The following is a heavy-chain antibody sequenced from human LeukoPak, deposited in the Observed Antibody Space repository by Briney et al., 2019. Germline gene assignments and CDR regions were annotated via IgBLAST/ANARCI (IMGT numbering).Heavy chain of an antibody. J-gene: IGHJ3*02. CDR2: IYTSENT. Sequence: SETLSLTCTVSGGSISGYKWSWIRQPAGKGLEWIGRIYTSENTNYNPSLKSRVTMSVNTSRNQFSLKVTSVTAADTAVYYCASGENAFNIWGQGTMVTVSS. CDR3: ASGENAFNI. CDR1: GGSISGYK. D-gene: IGHD4-17*01. V-gene: IGHV4-4*07.